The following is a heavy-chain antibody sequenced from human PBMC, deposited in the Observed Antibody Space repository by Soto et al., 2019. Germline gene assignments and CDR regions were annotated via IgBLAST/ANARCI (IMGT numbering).Heavy chain of an antibody. V-gene: IGHV1-8*01. Sequence: ASVKVCCKASGYTFTSYDINWVRQATGQGLERMGWMNPNSGNTGYAQKFQGRVTMTRDASISTAYMELSSLRSEDTALYYCARGPSGSSHYYMDVWGKGTTVTVSS. J-gene: IGHJ6*03. CDR2: MNPNSGNT. D-gene: IGHD6-13*01. CDR3: ARGPSGSSHYYMDV. CDR1: GYTFTSYD.